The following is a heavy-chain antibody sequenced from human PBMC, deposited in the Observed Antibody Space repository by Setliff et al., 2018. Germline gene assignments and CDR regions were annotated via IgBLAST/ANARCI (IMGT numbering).Heavy chain of an antibody. CDR2: ISAYNGNT. CDR1: GYTFAHSG. J-gene: IGHJ1*01. V-gene: IGHV1-18*01. D-gene: IGHD2-8*01. CDR3: SRLVRFCTRVACQTLSGGEF. Sequence: GASVKVSCKASGYTFAHSGVTWVRQAPGQGLEWMGWISAYNGNTYYAQIFQGRLTLTTDTSTNTAYMELRSLGSDDTAVYYCSRLVRFCTRVACQTLSGGEFWGQGTLVTVSS.